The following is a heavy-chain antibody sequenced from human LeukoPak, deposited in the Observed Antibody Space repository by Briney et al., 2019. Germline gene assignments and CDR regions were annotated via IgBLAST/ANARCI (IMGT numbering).Heavy chain of an antibody. CDR3: ARGGLRYFDWLLQEFDY. J-gene: IGHJ4*02. D-gene: IGHD3-9*01. V-gene: IGHV4-34*01. CDR2: INHSGST. Sequence: SETLSLTCAVYGGSFSGYYWSWIRQPPGKGLEWIGEINHSGSTNYNPSLKSQVTISVDTSKNQFSLKLSSVTAADTAVYYCARGGLRYFDWLLQEFDYWGQGTLVTVSS. CDR1: GGSFSGYY.